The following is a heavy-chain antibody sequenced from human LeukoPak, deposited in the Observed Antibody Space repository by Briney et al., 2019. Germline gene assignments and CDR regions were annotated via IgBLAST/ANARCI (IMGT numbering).Heavy chain of an antibody. CDR3: ARGYPGCGGDCYSDY. V-gene: IGHV1-2*02. CDR1: GYTFTGYY. D-gene: IGHD2-21*02. Sequence: ASVKVSCKASGYTFTGYYIHWVRQAPGQGLEWMGWINPNSGGRNYAQKFQGRVTISVDTSKNQFSLKLSSVTAADTAVYYCARGYPGCGGDCYSDYWGQGTLVTVSS. J-gene: IGHJ4*02. CDR2: INPNSGGR.